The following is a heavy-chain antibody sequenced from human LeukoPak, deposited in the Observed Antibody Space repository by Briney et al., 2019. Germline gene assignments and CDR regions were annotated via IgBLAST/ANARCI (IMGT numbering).Heavy chain of an antibody. CDR3: ARGGRAGGSYLRLHNWFDP. J-gene: IGHJ5*02. V-gene: IGHV4-34*01. CDR1: GGSFSGYY. Sequence: SETLSLTCAVYGGSFSGYYWGWIRQPPGKGLEWIGEINHSGSTNYNPSLKSRVTISVDTSKNQFSLKLSSVTAADTAVYYCARGGRAGGSYLRLHNWFDPWGQGTLVTVSS. CDR2: INHSGST. D-gene: IGHD1-26*01.